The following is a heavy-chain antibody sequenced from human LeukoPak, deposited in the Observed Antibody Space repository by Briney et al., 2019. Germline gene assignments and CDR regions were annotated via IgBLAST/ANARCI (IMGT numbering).Heavy chain of an antibody. V-gene: IGHV1-2*02. CDR2: INPNSGGT. CDR1: GYTFTGYY. Sequence: ASVKVSCKASGYTFTGYYMHWVRQAPGQGLEWMGWINPNSGGTNYGQNFQGRVTMTRDTSISTAYMELSRLRSDDTAVYYCARDMVVGGTGAFDIWGQGTMVTVSS. J-gene: IGHJ3*02. CDR3: ARDMVVGGTGAFDI. D-gene: IGHD1-26*01.